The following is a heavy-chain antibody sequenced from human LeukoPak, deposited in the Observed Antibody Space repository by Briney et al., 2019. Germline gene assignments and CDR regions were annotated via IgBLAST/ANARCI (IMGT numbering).Heavy chain of an antibody. Sequence: GGSLRLSCAASAFAFSSYSMNWVRQAPGKGLEWVSYISGGGYTIYYADSVKGRFTISRDNAKNSLFLQMSSLRDEDTAMYYCAREARNDYGEYDYWGQGTQVTVSA. CDR2: ISGGGYTI. V-gene: IGHV3-48*02. J-gene: IGHJ4*02. CDR3: AREARNDYGEYDY. CDR1: AFAFSSYS. D-gene: IGHD4-17*01.